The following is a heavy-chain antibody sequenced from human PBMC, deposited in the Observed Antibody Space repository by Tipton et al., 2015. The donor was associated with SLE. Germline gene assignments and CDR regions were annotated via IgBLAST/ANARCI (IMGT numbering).Heavy chain of an antibody. Sequence: QSGPEVKKPGTSVKVSCKASGYTFISYGISWVRQAPGQGLEWMGRIIPMLGLANYAQKFQGRVTITADKATGTAYMELSSLTSDDTALYCCAVAPDTVTGFPDGWQSEYSYYHSDYWGKGSSVTDSS. V-gene: IGHV1-69*04. J-gene: IGHJ6*03. D-gene: IGHD4-11*01. CDR3: AVAPDTVTGFPDGWQSEYSYYHSDY. CDR1: GYTFISYG. CDR2: IIPMLGLA.